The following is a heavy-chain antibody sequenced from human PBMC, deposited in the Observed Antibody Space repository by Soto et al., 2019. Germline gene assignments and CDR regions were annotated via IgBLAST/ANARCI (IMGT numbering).Heavy chain of an antibody. V-gene: IGHV1-46*01. J-gene: IGHJ4*02. CDR1: GYTFTSYY. CDR3: ARASGGSRDYFNIFH. Sequence: AVAVKVSCKTSGYTFTSYYMHWVRQAPGQGLEWMGVINPSIGRTSYGQNFQDRVTMTTDRATSKVYVELTSLRSEDTAVYYCARASGGSRDYFNIFHWGQGTLGAVAS. CDR2: INPSIGRT. D-gene: IGHD3-22*01.